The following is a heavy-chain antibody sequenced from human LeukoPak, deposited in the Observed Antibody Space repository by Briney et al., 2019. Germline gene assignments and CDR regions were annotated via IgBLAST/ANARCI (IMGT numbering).Heavy chain of an antibody. V-gene: IGHV3-21*01. CDR3: VREEAVAGEFDY. J-gene: IGHJ4*02. CDR1: GFTFSSYS. CDR2: ISSSSSYI. Sequence: GGSLRLSCAASGFTFSSYSMNWVRQAPGKGLEWVSSISSSSSYIYYADSVKGRFTISRDNAKNSLYLQMNSLRAEDTAVYYCVREEAVAGEFDYWGQGTLVTVSS. D-gene: IGHD6-19*01.